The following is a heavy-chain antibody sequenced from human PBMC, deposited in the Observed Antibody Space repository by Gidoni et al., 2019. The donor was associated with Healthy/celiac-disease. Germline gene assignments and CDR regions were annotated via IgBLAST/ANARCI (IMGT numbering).Heavy chain of an antibody. Sequence: EVQLVESGGGVVQPGGSLRLSCAASGFTFDDYAMHWVRQAPGKGLEWVSLSSGDGGSTYYADSVKGRFTISRDNSKNSLYLQMNSLRTEDTALYYCATGIAVAGYYGMDVWGQGTTVTVSS. J-gene: IGHJ6*02. V-gene: IGHV3-43*02. D-gene: IGHD6-19*01. CDR3: ATGIAVAGYYGMDV. CDR2: SSGDGGST. CDR1: GFTFDDYA.